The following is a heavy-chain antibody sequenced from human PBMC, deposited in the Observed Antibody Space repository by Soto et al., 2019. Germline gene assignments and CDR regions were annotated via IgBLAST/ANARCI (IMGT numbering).Heavy chain of an antibody. V-gene: IGHV3-13*01. CDR3: ARGPRGRLWSHYYYYGMDV. J-gene: IGHJ6*02. CDR1: GFTFSSYD. CDR2: ISTAGDT. Sequence: GGSLRLSCAASGFTFSSYDMHWVRQATGKGLEWVSAISTAGDTYYPGSVKGRFTISRENAKNSLYLQMNSLRAGDTAVYYCARGPRGRLWSHYYYYGMDVWGQGTTVTVSS. D-gene: IGHD2-21*01.